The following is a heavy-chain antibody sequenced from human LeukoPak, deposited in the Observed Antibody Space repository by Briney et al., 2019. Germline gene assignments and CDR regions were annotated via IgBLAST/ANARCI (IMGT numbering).Heavy chain of an antibody. CDR1: GGTFSSYA. CDR3: ARREGDNTYGYYFDD. D-gene: IGHD5-18*01. J-gene: IGHJ4*02. Sequence: GASAKVSCKASGGTFSSYAISWVRQAPGQGLEWMGGIIPILNTVAYAQKFQGRVTINTGGSTSTAHMELSSLGSEDTAVYYCARREGDNTYGYYFDDWGQGTLVTVSS. V-gene: IGHV1-69*05. CDR2: IIPILNTV.